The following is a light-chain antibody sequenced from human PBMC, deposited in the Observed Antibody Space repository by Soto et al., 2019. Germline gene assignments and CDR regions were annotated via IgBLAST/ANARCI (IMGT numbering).Light chain of an antibody. CDR2: GAS. V-gene: IGKV3-20*01. CDR1: QSVSSSY. J-gene: IGKJ2*01. CDR3: QQYGSSPDYT. Sequence: EIVLTQSPGTLSLSPGERATLSCRASQSVSSSYLAWYQQKPGRAPRLLIYGASSRATGIPDRFSGSGSGTDFTLTISRLEPEDFAVYYCQQYGSSPDYTFGQGTKLEIK.